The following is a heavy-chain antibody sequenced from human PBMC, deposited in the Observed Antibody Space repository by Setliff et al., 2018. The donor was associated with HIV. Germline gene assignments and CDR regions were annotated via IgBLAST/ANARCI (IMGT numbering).Heavy chain of an antibody. CDR3: ARGVIETDYDYVDIYYYNYVDV. J-gene: IGHJ6*03. D-gene: IGHD5-12*01. Sequence: PSETLSLTCTVSGDSIKGPWWWSWIRQPAGKGLEWIGHISTSGTTKYNPSLKSRVTISVDTSKKHFSLRLTSVTAADTAVYFCARGVIETDYDYVDIYYYNYVDVWGKGTTVTVS. V-gene: IGHV4-61*09. CDR1: GDSIKGPW. CDR2: ISTSGTT.